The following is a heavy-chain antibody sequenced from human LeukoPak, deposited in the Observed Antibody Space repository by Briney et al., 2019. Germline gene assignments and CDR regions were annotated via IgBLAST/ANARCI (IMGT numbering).Heavy chain of an antibody. CDR3: ARDYSGATIWYGMDV. Sequence: ASVKVSCKASGYTFTSYGISWVRQAPGQGLEWMGWISAYNGNTNYAQKLQGRVTMTTDTSTSTAYMELRSLRSDDTAVYYCARDYSGATIWYGMDVWGQGTTVTASS. D-gene: IGHD1-26*01. CDR2: ISAYNGNT. J-gene: IGHJ6*02. CDR1: GYTFTSYG. V-gene: IGHV1-18*01.